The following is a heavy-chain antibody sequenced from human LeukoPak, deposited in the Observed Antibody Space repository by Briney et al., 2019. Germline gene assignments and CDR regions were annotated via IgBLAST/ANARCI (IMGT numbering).Heavy chain of an antibody. Sequence: PGGSLRLSCAASGFTFSSYSMNWVRQALGKGLEWVSSISSSSSYIYYADSVKGRFTISRDNAKNSLYLQMNSLRAEDTAVYYCARDLAGYSSGWSDYWGRGTMVTVSS. CDR1: GFTFSSYS. D-gene: IGHD6-19*01. J-gene: IGHJ4*02. CDR2: ISSSSSYI. V-gene: IGHV3-21*01. CDR3: ARDLAGYSSGWSDY.